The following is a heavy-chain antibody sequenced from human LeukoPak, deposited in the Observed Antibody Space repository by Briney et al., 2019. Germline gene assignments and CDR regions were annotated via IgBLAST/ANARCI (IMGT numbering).Heavy chain of an antibody. Sequence: GGSLRLSCAASGFTFSSYWMRWVRQAPGKGLVWVSHINSDGSTTSYADSVKGRFTISRDNAKNTLYLQMNSLRVEDTAVYFCARGYCNGGYCLPHYWGQGTLVTVSS. CDR2: INSDGSTT. CDR3: ARGYCNGGYCLPHY. J-gene: IGHJ4*02. D-gene: IGHD2-15*01. V-gene: IGHV3-74*01. CDR1: GFTFSSYW.